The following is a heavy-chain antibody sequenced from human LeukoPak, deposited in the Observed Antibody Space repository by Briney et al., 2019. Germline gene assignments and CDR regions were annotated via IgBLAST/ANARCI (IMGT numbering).Heavy chain of an antibody. J-gene: IGHJ4*02. V-gene: IGHV4-59*01. CDR3: ATTPWYSSGPDY. CDR1: GGSISSYY. Sequence: SETLSLTCTVSGGSISSYYWSWIRQPPGKGLEWIGYIYYSGSTNYNPSLKSRVTISVDTSKNQFSLKLSSVTAADTAVYYCATTPWYSSGPDYWGQGTLVTVSS. D-gene: IGHD6-19*01. CDR2: IYYSGST.